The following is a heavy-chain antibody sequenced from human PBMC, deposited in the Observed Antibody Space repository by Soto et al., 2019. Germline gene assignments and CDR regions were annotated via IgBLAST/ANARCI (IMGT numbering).Heavy chain of an antibody. J-gene: IGHJ6*02. CDR2: IYYSGST. V-gene: IGHV4-59*01. D-gene: IGHD6-19*01. CDR1: GGSISTYY. Sequence: SETLSVTCTVSGGSISTYYCSWIRQPPGKGLEWIGYIYYSGSTSYNPSFKSRVTISVDTSKNQFSLKLRSVTAADTAVYYCASDRSSGWDQGYGMDVWGQGTTVTVSS. CDR3: ASDRSSGWDQGYGMDV.